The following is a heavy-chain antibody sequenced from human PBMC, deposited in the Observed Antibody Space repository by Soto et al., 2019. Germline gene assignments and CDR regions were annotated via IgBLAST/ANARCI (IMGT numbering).Heavy chain of an antibody. CDR1: GDSISSSNW. D-gene: IGHD3-10*01. V-gene: IGHV4-4*02. CDR3: ARDLSGNDAFDI. CDR2: IFPSGST. Sequence: QVQLQESGPGLVKPSGTLSLTCAVSGDSISSSNWWSWVRQPPGKGLEWIGEIFPSGSTNYNPSLRSRVTISVDRSKNQFSLKLSSVTAADPAVYYCARDLSGNDAFDIWGQGTMVTVSS. J-gene: IGHJ3*02.